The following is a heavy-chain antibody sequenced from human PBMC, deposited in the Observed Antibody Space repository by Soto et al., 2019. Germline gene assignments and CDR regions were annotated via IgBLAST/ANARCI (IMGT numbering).Heavy chain of an antibody. J-gene: IGHJ4*02. CDR1: RGTFTNYA. CDR3: ARDSAGYYSHFVY. V-gene: IGHV1-69*01. D-gene: IGHD3-22*01. Sequence: QVYLVQSGAEVKKPGSSGKVSCKALRGTFTNYAFSWVRQAPGQGLEWMGGIMPFFGSGNYAQKFQGRINITADESTSSVYLELTSLRSEDTAVYYCARDSAGYYSHFVYWGQGTLVTVSS. CDR2: IMPFFGSG.